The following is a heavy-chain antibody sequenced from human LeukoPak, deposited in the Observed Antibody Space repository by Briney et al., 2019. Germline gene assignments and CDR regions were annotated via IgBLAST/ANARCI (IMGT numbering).Heavy chain of an antibody. CDR2: ISSSGSTI. CDR1: GFTFSSYE. CDR3: ARDLAYYGSGAAFDI. V-gene: IGHV3-48*03. J-gene: IGHJ3*02. Sequence: GGSLGLSCAASGFTFSSYEMNWVRQAPGKGLEWVSYISSSGSTIYYADSVKGRFTISRDNAKNSLYLQMNSLRAEDTAVYYCARDLAYYGSGAAFDIWGQGTMVTVSS. D-gene: IGHD3-10*01.